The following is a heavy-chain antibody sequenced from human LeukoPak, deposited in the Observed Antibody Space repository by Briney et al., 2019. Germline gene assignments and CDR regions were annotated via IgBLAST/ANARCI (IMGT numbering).Heavy chain of an antibody. CDR2: IRYDGSNK. J-gene: IGHJ4*02. V-gene: IGHV3-30*02. CDR3: AKTDSSGWPHDGDY. D-gene: IGHD6-19*01. CDR1: GFTFSSYG. Sequence: PGGSLRLSCAASGFTFSSYGMHWVRQAPGKGLEWVAFIRYDGSNKYYADSVKGRFTISRDNSKNTLYLQMNSLRAEDTAVYYCAKTDSSGWPHDGDYWGQGTLVTVSS.